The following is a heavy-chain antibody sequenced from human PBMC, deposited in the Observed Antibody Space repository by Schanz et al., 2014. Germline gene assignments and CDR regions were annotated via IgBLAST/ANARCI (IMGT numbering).Heavy chain of an antibody. J-gene: IGHJ5*02. CDR3: ARDRGYDFSFDP. CDR1: GGSISSDDYS. CDR2: IYHSGTT. Sequence: QLQLQESGSGLVKPSQTLSLTCAVSGGSISSDDYSWSWIRQPLGKGLEWIGFIYHSGTTYYNSSMRGRATISVDGTKNQFPLTLTSVAAAATAVYYCARDRGYDFSFDPWGQGTLVTVSS. D-gene: IGHD3-3*01. V-gene: IGHV4-30-2*01.